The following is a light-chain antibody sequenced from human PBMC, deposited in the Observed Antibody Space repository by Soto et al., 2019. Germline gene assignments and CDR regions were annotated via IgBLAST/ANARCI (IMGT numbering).Light chain of an antibody. J-gene: IGKJ2*01. CDR3: QQYNNWPEYT. Sequence: VVLTQSPGTLSVSPGEGVTLSCRASQSVGNSRDWYQQKPGQAPRLLIFGASTRVTGIQARFSGSGSGAEFTLTITSVQSDVFVVYYCQQYNNWPEYTFGQGTKLEIK. CDR1: QSVGNS. V-gene: IGKV3-15*01. CDR2: GAS.